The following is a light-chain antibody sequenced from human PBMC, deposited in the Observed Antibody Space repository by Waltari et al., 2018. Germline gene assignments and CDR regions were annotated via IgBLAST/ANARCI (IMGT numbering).Light chain of an antibody. CDR1: SSHIGAGYD. J-gene: IGLJ3*02. V-gene: IGLV1-40*01. CDR3: QSYDRSLTGL. Sequence: SVLPEPPSLSRAPGPMVPLYSSGSSSHIGAGYDGHWYQQLPGTAPKVLIYGNNIRPSGVPDRFSASRSGTSASLAITGVQSEDEADYYCQSYDRSLTGLFGGGTKLTVL. CDR2: GNN.